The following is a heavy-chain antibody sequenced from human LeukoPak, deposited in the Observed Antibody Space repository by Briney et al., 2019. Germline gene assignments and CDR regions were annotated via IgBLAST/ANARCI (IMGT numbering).Heavy chain of an antibody. J-gene: IGHJ4*02. D-gene: IGHD5-12*01. Sequence: PGGSLRLSCAASGFTFSHYYMSWVRQAPGKGLEWVANIKQDGSEQFYLDSVKGRFTISRDNAKNALYLQMHSLRVEDTAVYYCARAEYRGYSGYAFDYWGQGTLVTVSS. CDR1: GFTFSHYY. CDR3: ARAEYRGYSGYAFDY. CDR2: IKQDGSEQ. V-gene: IGHV3-7*01.